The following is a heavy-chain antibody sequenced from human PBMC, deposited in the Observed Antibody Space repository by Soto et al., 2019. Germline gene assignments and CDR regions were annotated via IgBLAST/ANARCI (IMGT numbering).Heavy chain of an antibody. Sequence: PGGSLRLSCAASGFTFSSYAMSWVRQAPGKGLEWVSAISGGGGTTYYTDSVKGRFSISRGNSKNTLYLQVKSLRAEDTAIYYCAKDRLGSHPRDAFDICGQATMVTVSS. J-gene: IGHJ3*02. D-gene: IGHD1-26*01. V-gene: IGHV3-23*01. CDR1: GFTFSSYA. CDR2: ISGGGGTT. CDR3: AKDRLGSHPRDAFDI.